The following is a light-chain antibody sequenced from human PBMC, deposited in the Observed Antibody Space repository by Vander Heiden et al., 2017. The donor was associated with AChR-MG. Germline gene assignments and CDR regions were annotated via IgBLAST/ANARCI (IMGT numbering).Light chain of an antibody. J-gene: IGLJ3*02. Sequence: QSVLTQPPPASGTPGQRVTISCSGSRSNIGSSYVYWYQPHTGTAPKLLIDVNNQRPSGVPDRFSGSKSGTSASLASSGLRSEDEADYYCAAWDDSLSGPVFGGGTKLTVL. CDR3: AAWDDSLSGPV. CDR1: RSNIGSSY. CDR2: VNN. V-gene: IGLV1-47*01.